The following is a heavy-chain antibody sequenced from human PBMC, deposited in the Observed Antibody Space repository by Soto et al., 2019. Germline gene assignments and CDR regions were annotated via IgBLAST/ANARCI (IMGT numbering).Heavy chain of an antibody. V-gene: IGHV3-15*07. J-gene: IGHJ4*02. D-gene: IGHD6-13*01. CDR1: GFTFNNAW. CDR3: PTDVWTRAATDY. Sequence: EVQLVESGGGLVKFGGSLRLSCAASGFTFNNAWMNWVRQAPGKGLEWVGRIKNKADGATTDYAAPVKGRFTISRDDSKNTLYLQMNSLQAEDTAVYYCPTDVWTRAATDYWGQGALVIVSS. CDR2: IKNKADGATT.